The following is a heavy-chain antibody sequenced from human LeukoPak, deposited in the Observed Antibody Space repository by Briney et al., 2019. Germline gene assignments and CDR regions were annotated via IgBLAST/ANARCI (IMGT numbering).Heavy chain of an antibody. D-gene: IGHD6-13*01. CDR2: ISYDGSNK. V-gene: IGHV3-30*18. CDR1: GFTFSSYG. CDR3: AKGQSPGIAAAGHDY. J-gene: IGHJ4*02. Sequence: GGSLRLSCAASGFTFSSYGMHWVRQAPGKGLEWVAVISYDGSNKYYADSVKGRFTISRDNSKNTLYLQMNSLRAEDTAVYYCAKGQSPGIAAAGHDYWGQGTLVTVSS.